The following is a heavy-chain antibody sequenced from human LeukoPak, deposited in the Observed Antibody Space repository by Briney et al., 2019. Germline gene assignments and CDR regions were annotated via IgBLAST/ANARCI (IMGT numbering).Heavy chain of an antibody. CDR1: GGSISSSSYY. CDR2: IYYSGST. D-gene: IGHD3-22*01. Sequence: PSETLSLTCTVSGGSISSSSYYWGWIRQPPGKGLEWMGSIYYSGSTYYNPSPKSRVTISVDTSKTQFSLTLRSVTAPDTAVYYPARQRPVHNNYDSSGYYFLHYFDYWGQGTLVTVSS. J-gene: IGHJ4*02. CDR3: ARQRPVHNNYDSSGYYFLHYFDY. V-gene: IGHV4-39*01.